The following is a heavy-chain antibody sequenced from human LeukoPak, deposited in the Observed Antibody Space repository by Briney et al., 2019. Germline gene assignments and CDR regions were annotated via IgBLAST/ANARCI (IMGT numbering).Heavy chain of an antibody. V-gene: IGHV1-3*03. Sequence: ASVKVSCKASGYIFTSYFMHWVRQAPGQGLEWMGWINAGNGNTKYSQEFQGRVTITRDTSASTAYMELSSLRSEDMAVYYCARRAPSYYYYYYMDVWGKGTTVTVSS. CDR1: GYIFTSYF. J-gene: IGHJ6*03. CDR2: INAGNGNT. CDR3: ARRAPSYYYYYYMDV.